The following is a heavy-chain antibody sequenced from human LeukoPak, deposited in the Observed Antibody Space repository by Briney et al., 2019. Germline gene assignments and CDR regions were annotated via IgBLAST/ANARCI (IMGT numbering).Heavy chain of an antibody. CDR3: ARDTTIFGVAEYYFDY. J-gene: IGHJ4*02. Sequence: SVKVSCKASGGTFSSYAISWVRQAPGQGLEWMGGIIPIFGTANYAQKFQGRVTITADESTSTAYMELSSLRSEDMAVYYCARDTTIFGVAEYYFDYWGQGTLVTVSS. CDR2: IIPIFGTA. CDR1: GGTFSSYA. D-gene: IGHD3-3*01. V-gene: IGHV1-69*01.